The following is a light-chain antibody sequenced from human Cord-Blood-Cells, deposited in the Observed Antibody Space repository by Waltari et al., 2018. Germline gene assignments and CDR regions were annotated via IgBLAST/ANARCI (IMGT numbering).Light chain of an antibody. CDR1: QSVLYSSNNKNY. CDR3: QQYYSTPT. J-gene: IGKJ3*01. CDR2: WAS. Sequence: DIVITQFPDSLALSLGEGAPINCKSSQSVLYSSNNKNYLAWYQQKPGQPPKLLIYWASTRESGVPDRFSGSGSGTDFTLTISSLQAEDVAVYYCQQYYSTPTFGPGTKVDIK. V-gene: IGKV4-1*01.